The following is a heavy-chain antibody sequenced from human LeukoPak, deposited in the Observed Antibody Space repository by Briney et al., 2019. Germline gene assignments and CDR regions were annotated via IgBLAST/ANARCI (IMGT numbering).Heavy chain of an antibody. Sequence: GGSLRLSCTVSGFTVSSNSMSWVRQAPGKGLEGVSAISGSGGSTYYADSVKGRFTISRDNSKNTLYLQMNSLRAEDTAVYYCAKNVGATTGGEFDYWGQGTLVTVSS. V-gene: IGHV3-23*01. J-gene: IGHJ4*02. CDR1: GFTVSSNS. CDR2: ISGSGGST. D-gene: IGHD1-26*01. CDR3: AKNVGATTGGEFDY.